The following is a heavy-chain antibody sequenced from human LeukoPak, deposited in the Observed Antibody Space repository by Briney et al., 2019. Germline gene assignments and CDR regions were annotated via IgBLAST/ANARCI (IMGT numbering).Heavy chain of an antibody. CDR3: ARVYGSGGYPPYFYHGMDV. CDR2: INHSGST. CDR1: GGSFTGYY. V-gene: IGHV4-34*01. Sequence: SETLSLTCAVFGGSFTGYYWSWIRQSPGKGLECIGEINHSGSTNYNPSLKSRVTISVDTSKNQFSLNPSSVTAADTAVYYCARVYGSGGYPPYFYHGMDVWGQGTTVSVSS. D-gene: IGHD3-10*01. J-gene: IGHJ6*02.